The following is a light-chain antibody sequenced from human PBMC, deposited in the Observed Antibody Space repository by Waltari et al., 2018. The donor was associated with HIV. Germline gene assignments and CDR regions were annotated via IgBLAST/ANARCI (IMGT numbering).Light chain of an antibody. CDR1: QSISIY. CDR2: AAS. J-gene: IGKJ1*01. CDR3: QQSYSTSWT. Sequence: DIQMTQSPSSLSASVGDRVTITCRASQSISIYLNWYQQKPGKAPKLLIFAASSLQSGVPSRFSGSRSGTDFTLTISSLQPEDFATYYCQQSYSTSWTFGQGTKMEIK. V-gene: IGKV1-39*01.